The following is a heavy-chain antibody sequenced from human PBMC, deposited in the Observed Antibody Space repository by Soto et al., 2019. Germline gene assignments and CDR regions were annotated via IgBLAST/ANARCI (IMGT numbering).Heavy chain of an antibody. V-gene: IGHV4-61*05. J-gene: IGHJ4*02. CDR2: IYYSGST. D-gene: IGHD6-13*01. Sequence: SETLSLTCTVSGGSISSSSYYWGWIRQPPGKGLEWIGYIYYSGSTNYNPSLKSRVTISVDTSKNQFSLKLSSVTAADTAVYYCARSSGYSSSRFDYWGQGILVTVSS. CDR1: GGSISSSSYY. CDR3: ARSSGYSSSRFDY.